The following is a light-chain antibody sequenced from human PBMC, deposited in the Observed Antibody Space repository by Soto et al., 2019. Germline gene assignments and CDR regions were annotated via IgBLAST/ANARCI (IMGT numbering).Light chain of an antibody. CDR3: QQYNNWPLT. CDR1: QSVSSY. CDR2: GAS. V-gene: IGKV3-15*01. J-gene: IGKJ4*01. Sequence: EIVMTQSPATLSVSPGDRATLSCRASQSVSSYLAWYQHKPGQAPRLLIYGASTRATGIPDRFSGGGSGTEFTLTISSLQSEDFALYYCQQYNNWPLTFGGGTKVEIK.